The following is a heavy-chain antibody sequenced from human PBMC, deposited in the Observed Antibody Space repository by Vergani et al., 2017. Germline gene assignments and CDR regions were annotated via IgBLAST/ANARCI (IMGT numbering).Heavy chain of an antibody. J-gene: IGHJ4*02. Sequence: QVQLVQSGAEVKKPGASVKVSCKASGYTFTGYYMHWVRQAPGQGLEWMGWIDPNSGGTNSAQKFQGRVTMTMDTSISTAYMELSRLRSDDTAVYYCARSSYYYDSRGYYYWGQGTLVTVSS. CDR1: GYTFTGYY. CDR2: IDPNSGGT. CDR3: ARSSYYYDSRGYYY. D-gene: IGHD3-22*01. V-gene: IGHV1-2*02.